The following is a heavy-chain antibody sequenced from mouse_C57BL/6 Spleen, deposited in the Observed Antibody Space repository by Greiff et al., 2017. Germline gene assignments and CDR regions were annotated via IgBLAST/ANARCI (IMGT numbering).Heavy chain of an antibody. CDR1: GYTFTSYW. CDR2: IDPSDSYT. V-gene: IGHV1-50*01. D-gene: IGHD3-2*02. Sequence: VQLQQPGAELVKPGASVKLSCKASGYTFTSYWMQWVKQRPGQGLEWIGEIDPSDSYTNYNQKFKGKATLTVDTSSSTAYMQLSSLTSEDSAVYYCARANSSGFLFDYWGQGTTLTVSS. CDR3: ARANSSGFLFDY. J-gene: IGHJ2*01.